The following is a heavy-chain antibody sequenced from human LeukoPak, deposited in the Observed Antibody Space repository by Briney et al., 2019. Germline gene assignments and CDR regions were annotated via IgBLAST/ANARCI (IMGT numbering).Heavy chain of an antibody. J-gene: IGHJ4*02. V-gene: IGHV3-30*04. D-gene: IGHD5-24*01. CDR2: ISYDGSNK. CDR1: GFTFSSYA. CDR3: ARDANRGWLQSPYFDY. Sequence: PGGSLRLSCAASGFTFSSYAMHWARQAPGKGLEWVAVISYDGSNKYYADSVKGRFTISRDNSKNTLYLQMNSLRAEDTAVYYCARDANRGWLQSPYFDYWGQGTLVTVSS.